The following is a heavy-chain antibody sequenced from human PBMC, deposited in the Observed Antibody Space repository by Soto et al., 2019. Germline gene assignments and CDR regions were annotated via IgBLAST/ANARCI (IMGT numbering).Heavy chain of an antibody. Sequence: ASVKVSCKASGYTFTSYAMHWVRQAPGQRLEWMGWINAGNGNTNYSQKFQGRVTMTTDTSTSTAYMELRSLRSDDTAVYYCARGPRYFPMDVWGQGTTVTVSS. V-gene: IGHV1-3*01. D-gene: IGHD3-9*01. J-gene: IGHJ6*02. CDR1: GYTFTSYA. CDR3: ARGPRYFPMDV. CDR2: INAGNGNT.